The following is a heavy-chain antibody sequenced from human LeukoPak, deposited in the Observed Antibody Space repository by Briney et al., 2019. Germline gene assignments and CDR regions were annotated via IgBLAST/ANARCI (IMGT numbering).Heavy chain of an antibody. CDR3: ATNGLGDYPLYYYYGMDV. CDR2: INTNTGNP. D-gene: IGHD4-17*01. CDR1: GYTFTSYA. J-gene: IGHJ6*02. Sequence: ASVKVSCKASGYTFTSYAMNWVRQAPGQGLEWMGWINTNTGNPTYAQGFTGRFVFSLDTSVSTAYLQISSLKAEDTAVYYCATNGLGDYPLYYYYGMDVWGQGTTVTVSS. V-gene: IGHV7-4-1*02.